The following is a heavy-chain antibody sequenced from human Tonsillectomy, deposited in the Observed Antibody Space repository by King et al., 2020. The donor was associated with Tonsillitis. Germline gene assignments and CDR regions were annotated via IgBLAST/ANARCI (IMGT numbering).Heavy chain of an antibody. Sequence: VQLVESGGGLVQPGGSLRLSCAASGFTFSSYAMSWVRQAPGKGLEWVSGISGSGVSTYYADSVKGRFTISRDNSKNTRYLQMNSLRAEDTAVYYCAKDRFDITIFGVADYYFDYWGQGTLVTVSS. J-gene: IGHJ4*02. CDR1: GFTFSSYA. D-gene: IGHD3-3*01. CDR2: ISGSGVST. V-gene: IGHV3-23*04. CDR3: AKDRFDITIFGVADYYFDY.